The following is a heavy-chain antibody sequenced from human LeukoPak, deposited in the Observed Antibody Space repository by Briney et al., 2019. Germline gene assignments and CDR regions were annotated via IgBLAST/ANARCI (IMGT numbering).Heavy chain of an antibody. Sequence: GASVKVSCKASGHTFTGYYMHWMRQAPGQGLEWMGRINPNSGGTNYAQKFQGRVTMTRDTSISTAYMELSRLRSDDTAVYYCARKEGDYYGSGSYYGYWGQGTLVTVSS. CDR1: GHTFTGYY. CDR3: ARKEGDYYGSGSYYGY. D-gene: IGHD3-10*01. J-gene: IGHJ4*02. V-gene: IGHV1-2*06. CDR2: INPNSGGT.